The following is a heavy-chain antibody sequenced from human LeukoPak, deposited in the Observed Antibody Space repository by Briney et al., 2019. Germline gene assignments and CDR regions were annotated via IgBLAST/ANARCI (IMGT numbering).Heavy chain of an antibody. J-gene: IGHJ3*02. D-gene: IGHD1-26*01. Sequence: PGRSLRLSCAASGFTFSSYGMHWVRQAPGKGLEWVAVISYDGSNKYYADSVKGRFTISRDNSKNTLYLQMNSLRAEDTAVYYCAKDHLRGSYLYDASDIWGQGTMVTVSS. CDR1: GFTFSSYG. CDR2: ISYDGSNK. V-gene: IGHV3-30*18. CDR3: AKDHLRGSYLYDASDI.